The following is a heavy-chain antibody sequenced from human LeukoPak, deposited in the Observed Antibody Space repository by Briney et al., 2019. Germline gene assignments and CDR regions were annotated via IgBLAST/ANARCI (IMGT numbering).Heavy chain of an antibody. Sequence: ATVKVSCKASGLTFSNYGITWVRQAPGQGLEWVGWISAYDGNTNYAQKFQGRVTMTTDTSTSTAHMELRSLRYDDTAVYYCARDGRFAAYEPDYWGQGTLVTVSS. CDR3: ARDGRFAAYEPDY. CDR2: ISAYDGNT. CDR1: GLTFSNYG. J-gene: IGHJ4*02. V-gene: IGHV1-18*01. D-gene: IGHD1-26*01.